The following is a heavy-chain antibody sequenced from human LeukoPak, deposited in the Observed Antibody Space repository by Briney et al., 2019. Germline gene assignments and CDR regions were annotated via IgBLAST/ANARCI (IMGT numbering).Heavy chain of an antibody. CDR3: ARGVLTRVQQHLQSY. CDR2: INPNSGGT. CDR1: GYTFTGYY. V-gene: IGHV1-2*02. J-gene: IGHJ4*02. Sequence: WASVKVSCKASGYTFTGYYMHWVRQAPGQGLEWMGWINPNSGGTNYAQKFQGRVTMTRDTSISTAYMELSRLRSDDTAVYHCARGVLTRVQQHLQSYWGQGTLVTVSS. D-gene: IGHD6-13*01.